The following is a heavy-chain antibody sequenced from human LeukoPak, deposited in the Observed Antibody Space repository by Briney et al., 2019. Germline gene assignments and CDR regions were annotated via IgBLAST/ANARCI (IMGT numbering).Heavy chain of an antibody. CDR3: AKWAGGGEQPKSYFGPFDF. V-gene: IGHV3-23*01. D-gene: IGHD1/OR15-1a*01. Sequence: GGSLRLSCAASGFTFSNWAITWVRQAPGMGLDWVSSVSGVGGGTYYADSVKGRFTVSRDNSKNTLYLEINSLRAEDTAVYYCAKWAGGGEQPKSYFGPFDFWGQGTLVTVSS. CDR2: VSGVGGGT. J-gene: IGHJ4*02. CDR1: GFTFSNWA.